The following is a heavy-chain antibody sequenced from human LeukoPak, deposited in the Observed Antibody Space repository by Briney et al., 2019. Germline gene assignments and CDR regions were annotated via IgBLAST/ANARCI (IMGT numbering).Heavy chain of an antibody. CDR2: NSSSCTTN. J-gene: IGHJ4*02. Sequence: GGALRLPCAGSGFPFNTLSKIWGRQAPGEGLGWISYNSSSCTTNYYADSVKGRLTISRNNAKDLLYLHMNILRAEDTAVCYCARDVGPTVQPTPVDFWGQGTLVIVSS. CDR1: GFPFNTLS. D-gene: IGHD4-17*01. CDR3: ARDVGPTVQPTPVDF. V-gene: IGHV3-48*01.